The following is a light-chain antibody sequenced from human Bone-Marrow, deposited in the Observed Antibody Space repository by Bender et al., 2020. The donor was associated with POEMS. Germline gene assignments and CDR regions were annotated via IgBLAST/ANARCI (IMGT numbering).Light chain of an antibody. Sequence: QSALTQPASVSGSPGQSITISCTGTSNDVGSYNLVSWYQQHPGKAPKLMIYDVTKRPSGTSNRFSGSKSGNTASLTISGLQAEDEADYYCSSYTSSSTFVFGGGTKLTVL. CDR2: DVT. J-gene: IGLJ2*01. CDR3: SSYTSSSTFV. V-gene: IGLV2-14*02. CDR1: SNDVGSYNL.